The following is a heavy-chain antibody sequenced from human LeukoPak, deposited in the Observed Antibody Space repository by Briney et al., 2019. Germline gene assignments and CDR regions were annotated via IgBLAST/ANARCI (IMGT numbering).Heavy chain of an antibody. CDR3: AREHQSMDV. CDR2: IYYRGST. J-gene: IGHJ6*02. D-gene: IGHD2-2*01. V-gene: IGHV4-61*01. Sequence: SETLFLTCTVSGGSVSSDSYYWSWVRQPPGKGLDWIGYIYYRGSTKYSPSLKSRVTISVETSKNQFSLKLSSVTAADTAVYYCAREHQSMDVWGQGTTVTVSS. CDR1: GGSVSSDSYY.